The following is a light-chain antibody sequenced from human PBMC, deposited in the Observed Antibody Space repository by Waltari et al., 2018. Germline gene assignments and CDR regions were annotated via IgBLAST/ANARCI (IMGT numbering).Light chain of an antibody. CDR1: NSDVGAYNY. V-gene: IGLV2-8*01. J-gene: IGLJ1*01. CDR3: SSYAHNNHFV. CDR2: EVT. Sequence: QSVLTQPPSATGSPGQSVTISCTGTNSDVGAYNYVSWYQQHPGKVPKLLIYEVTKRPSGVPERCSASKSGNTASLTVSGLQADDEADYYCSSYAHNNHFVFGTGTKVTVL.